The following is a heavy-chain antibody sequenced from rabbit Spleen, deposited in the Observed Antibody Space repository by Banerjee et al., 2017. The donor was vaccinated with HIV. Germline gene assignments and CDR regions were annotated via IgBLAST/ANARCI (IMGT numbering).Heavy chain of an antibody. CDR2: VDASNIGYT. J-gene: IGHJ4*01. CDR3: TRGGSSDWGDL. Sequence: EQLEESGGGLVKPEGSLTLTCKASGVSFSDKDVMCWVRQAPGKGLEWIGCVDASNIGYTYYARWTKGRFTISRTSSTTVTLQMTSLTVADTATYFCTRGGSSDWGDLWGPGTLVTVS. D-gene: IGHD4-1*01. CDR1: GVSFSDKDV. V-gene: IGHV1S45*01.